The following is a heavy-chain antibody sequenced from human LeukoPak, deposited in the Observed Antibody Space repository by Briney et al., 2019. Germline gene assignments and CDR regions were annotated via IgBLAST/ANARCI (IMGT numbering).Heavy chain of an antibody. CDR2: ISSSSSTI. Sequence: GGSLRLSCAASGFTFSSYSMNWVRQAPGKGLEWVSYISSSSSTIYYADSVKGRFTISRDNAKNSLYLQMNSLRAEDTAVYYCASFGPAAEVAFDIWGQGTMVTVSS. V-gene: IGHV3-48*01. J-gene: IGHJ3*02. D-gene: IGHD2-2*01. CDR3: ASFGPAAEVAFDI. CDR1: GFTFSSYS.